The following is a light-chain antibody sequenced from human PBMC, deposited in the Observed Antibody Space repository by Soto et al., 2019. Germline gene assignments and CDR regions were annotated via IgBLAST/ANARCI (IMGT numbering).Light chain of an antibody. CDR1: SSDVGGYNY. V-gene: IGLV2-14*01. CDR3: NSYTSSSTRV. J-gene: IGLJ2*01. CDR2: DVS. Sequence: QSALTQPASVSGSPGQSITISCTGTSSDVGGYNYVSWYQQHPGKAPKLMIYDVSNRPSGVTNRFSGSKSGNTASLTISGRQAEYEAEYSCNSYTSSSTRVFGGGTKLTV.